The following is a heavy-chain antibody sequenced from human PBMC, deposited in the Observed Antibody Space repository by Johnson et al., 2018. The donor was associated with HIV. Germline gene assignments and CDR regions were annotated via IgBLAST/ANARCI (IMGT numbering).Heavy chain of an antibody. CDR1: GFSFDDYG. V-gene: IGHV3-20*04. J-gene: IGHJ3*02. D-gene: IGHD3-10*01. CDR2: INWIGGST. Sequence: EQLVESGGDLVQPGGSLRLSCAASGFSFDDYGMSWVRQVPGKGLEWVSGINWIGGSTGYADSAKGGFIISRDNAKNSLYLRMNSLRPEDTALYYCARDYVAFGECTAFEIWGQGTMVIVSS. CDR3: ARDYVAFGECTAFEI.